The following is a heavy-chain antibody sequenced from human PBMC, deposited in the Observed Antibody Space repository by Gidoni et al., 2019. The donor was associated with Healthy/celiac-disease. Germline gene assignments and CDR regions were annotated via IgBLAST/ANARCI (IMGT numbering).Heavy chain of an antibody. J-gene: IGHJ4*02. CDR2: IIPIFGTA. CDR1: GGTFSSYA. CDR3: ARDQLYGYYFDY. Sequence: QVQLVQSVAEVKKPGSSVKVSCQSSGGTFSSYAISWVRQAPGQGLEWMGGIIPIFGTAKYAQKFQGRGTITADESTSKAYMEMSSLRPEDTAVYYCARDQLYGYYFDYWGQGTLVTVSS. V-gene: IGHV1-69*01. D-gene: IGHD2-8*01.